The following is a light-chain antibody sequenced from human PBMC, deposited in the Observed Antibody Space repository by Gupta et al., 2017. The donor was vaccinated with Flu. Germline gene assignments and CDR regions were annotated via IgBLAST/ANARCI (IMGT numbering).Light chain of an antibody. V-gene: IGKV1-39*01. CDR1: QSIYEY. Sequence: GDRVTLTCRASQSIYEYVNWYQQKPGDAPRLLIYAASTLQGGVPSRFSGSGSGSAFTLTITSLQPEDLATYYCQQAYKSPPTFGQGTTV. CDR2: AAS. J-gene: IGKJ1*01. CDR3: QQAYKSPPT.